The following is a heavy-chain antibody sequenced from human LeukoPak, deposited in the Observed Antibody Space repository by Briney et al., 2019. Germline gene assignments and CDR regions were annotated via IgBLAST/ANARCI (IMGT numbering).Heavy chain of an antibody. J-gene: IGHJ4*02. V-gene: IGHV3-30*04. CDR1: GFTFSSYA. D-gene: IGHD3-16*01. Sequence: HPGRSLRLSCAASGFTFSSYAMHWVRQAPGKGLEWVAFIRDDGSTRYYADSVKGRFTVSRDNSKNTLYLQMDSLRTEDTAVYYCAKVPHSWGLFDSWGQGTLVTVSS. CDR2: IRDDGSTR. CDR3: AKVPHSWGLFDS.